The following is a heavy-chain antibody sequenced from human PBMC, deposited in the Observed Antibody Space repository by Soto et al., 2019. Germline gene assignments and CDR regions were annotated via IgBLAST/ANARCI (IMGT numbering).Heavy chain of an antibody. V-gene: IGHV3-9*01. J-gene: IGHJ3*02. CDR1: GFTFDDYA. D-gene: IGHD4-17*01. CDR2: ISWNSGSI. CDR3: AKARMTTSAIDI. Sequence: EVQLVESGGGLVQPGRSLRLSCAASGFTFDDYAMHWVRQAPGKGLEWVSGISWNSGSIGYADSVKGRFTISRDNAKNSLYLQMNSLRAEDTALYYCAKARMTTSAIDIWGQGTMVTVSS.